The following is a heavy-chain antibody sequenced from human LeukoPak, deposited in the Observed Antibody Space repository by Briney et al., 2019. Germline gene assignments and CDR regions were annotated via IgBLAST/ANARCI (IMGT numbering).Heavy chain of an antibody. V-gene: IGHV1-69*13. Sequence: ASVKVSCKASGYTFTSYAISWVRQAPGQGLEWMGGIIPIFGTANYAQKFQGRVTITADESTSTAYMELSSLRSEDTAVYYCARVWGSSGYYPSWGQGTLVTVSS. CDR2: IIPIFGTA. CDR1: GYTFTSYA. CDR3: ARVWGSSGYYPS. J-gene: IGHJ4*02. D-gene: IGHD3-22*01.